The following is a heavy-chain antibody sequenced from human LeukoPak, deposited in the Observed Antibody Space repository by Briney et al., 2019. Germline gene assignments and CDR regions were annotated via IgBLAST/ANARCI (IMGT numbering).Heavy chain of an antibody. J-gene: IGHJ4*02. CDR2: ISGSGGST. D-gene: IGHD6-19*01. CDR1: GFTFSSYA. Sequence: GGSLRLSCAASGFTFSSYAMSGVRQAPGKGLEWVSAISGSGGSTYYADPVKGRFTISRDNSKNTLYLQMNSLRAEDTAVYYCAKDDSCGDFVYWGQGTLVTVSS. CDR3: AKDDSCGDFVY. V-gene: IGHV3-23*01.